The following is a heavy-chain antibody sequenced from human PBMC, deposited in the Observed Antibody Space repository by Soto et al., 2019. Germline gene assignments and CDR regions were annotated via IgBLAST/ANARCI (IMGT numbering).Heavy chain of an antibody. V-gene: IGHV3-33*01. CDR2: IWNDGIRK. CDR3: ARDDDNDANALDY. Sequence: PGWSLRLSCASSVFTFIKYGMHWVRQAPGKGLEWVALIWNDGIRKVYVDSVKGRFTISRDNSKNTLDLQMNNLRDEDTAVYYCARDDDNDANALDYWGPGTLVTVSS. CDR1: VFTFIKYG. J-gene: IGHJ4*02.